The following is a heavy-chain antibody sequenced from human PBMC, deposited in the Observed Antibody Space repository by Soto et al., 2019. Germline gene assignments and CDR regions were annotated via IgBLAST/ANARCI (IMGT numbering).Heavy chain of an antibody. Sequence: RWSLRLSCSASVFTFSTYAMNWFRQPPGKGLEWVSSISGSGAYTYYADSVQGRFTISRDNSKNTLNLQMNSLRAEDTAVYYCARDRHPYSTKYYFDYWGQGTLVTVSS. J-gene: IGHJ4*02. CDR1: VFTFSTYA. CDR3: ARDRHPYSTKYYFDY. D-gene: IGHD2-2*01. V-gene: IGHV3-23*01. CDR2: ISGSGAYT.